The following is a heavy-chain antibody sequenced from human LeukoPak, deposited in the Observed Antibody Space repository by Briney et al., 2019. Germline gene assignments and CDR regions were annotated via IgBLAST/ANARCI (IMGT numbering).Heavy chain of an antibody. CDR3: ARDLTGRSDY. CDR2: INPNSGGT. CDR1: DYTFTDYY. D-gene: IGHD3-9*01. J-gene: IGHJ4*02. V-gene: IGHV1-2*02. Sequence: ASVKVSFTPSDYTFTDYYMHWVRQAPGQGLEWMGWINPNSGGTNYAQSFQGRVTMTRDTSISTAYMELSRLRSDDTAVYYCARDLTGRSDYWGQGTLVTVSS.